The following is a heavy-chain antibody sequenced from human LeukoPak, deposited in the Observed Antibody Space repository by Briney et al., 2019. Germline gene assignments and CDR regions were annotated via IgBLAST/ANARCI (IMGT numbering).Heavy chain of an antibody. J-gene: IGHJ3*02. D-gene: IGHD3-22*01. CDR2: IYPGDSDT. CDR3: ARSYYYDSSGYYYAAFDS. Sequence: GESLKISCKGSGYSFTSYWIGWVRQMPGKGLEWMGIIYPGDSDTRYSPSFQGQVTISADKSISTAYLQWSSLKASDTAMYYCARSYYYDSSGYYYAAFDSWGQGTMVTVSS. CDR1: GYSFTSYW. V-gene: IGHV5-51*01.